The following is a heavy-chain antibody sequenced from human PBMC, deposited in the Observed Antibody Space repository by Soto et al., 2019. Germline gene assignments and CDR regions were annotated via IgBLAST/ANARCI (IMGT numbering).Heavy chain of an antibody. CDR3: ARSTTYDAFDI. CDR2: IYSGGTT. CDR1: GVIVSRNY. V-gene: IGHV3-53*01. J-gene: IGHJ3*02. Sequence: EVQLVESGGGLIQPGGSLRLSCAASGVIVSRNYMSWVRQAPGKGLEWVSVIYSGGTTSYADSVKGRFTISRDNSKNTLYLHMKNLRVEDTAVYYCARSTTYDAFDIWGQGTMVTVSS.